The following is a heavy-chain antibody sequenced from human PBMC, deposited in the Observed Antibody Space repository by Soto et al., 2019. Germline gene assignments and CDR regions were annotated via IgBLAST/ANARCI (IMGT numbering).Heavy chain of an antibody. Sequence: GASVKVSCKASGYTFTSYDINWVRQATGQGLEWMGWMNPNSGNTGYAQKFQGRVTMTRNTSISTAYMELSSLRSEDTAVYYCAVDGYYYDSSGYFRAFDPWGQGTLVTVSS. J-gene: IGHJ5*02. V-gene: IGHV1-8*01. CDR2: MNPNSGNT. CDR3: AVDGYYYDSSGYFRAFDP. D-gene: IGHD3-22*01. CDR1: GYTFTSYD.